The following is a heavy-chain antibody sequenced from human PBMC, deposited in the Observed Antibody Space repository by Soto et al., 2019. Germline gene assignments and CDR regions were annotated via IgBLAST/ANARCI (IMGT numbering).Heavy chain of an antibody. CDR3: ARDAESGTYYPFYY. CDR1: GGSISGYY. V-gene: IGHV4-59*01. J-gene: IGHJ4*02. CDR2: IYYTGST. D-gene: IGHD1-26*01. Sequence: SETLSLTCSVSGGSISGYYWSWTRQPPGKELEWIGYIYYTGSTSYNPSLKSRVTISVDTSRNQFSLKLNSVTAADTAVYYCARDAESGTYYPFYYWGQGNLVTVSS.